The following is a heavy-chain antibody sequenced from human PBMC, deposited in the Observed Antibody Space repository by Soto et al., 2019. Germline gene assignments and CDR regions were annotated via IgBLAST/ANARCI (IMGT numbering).Heavy chain of an antibody. CDR2: IYYSGST. CDR3: ARSVSP. J-gene: IGHJ5*02. Sequence: QVQLQESGPGLVKPSQTLSLTCTVSGGSISSGGYYWNWIRQHPGKGLEWIGYIYYSGSTYYNPSLKIRAPISVDTSKNHSSLKLTSVTAADTAVYYCARSVSPWGRGNLVTVSS. CDR1: GGSISSGGYY. V-gene: IGHV4-31*03.